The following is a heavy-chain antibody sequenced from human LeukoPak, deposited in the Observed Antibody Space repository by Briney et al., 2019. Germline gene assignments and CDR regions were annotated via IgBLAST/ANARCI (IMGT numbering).Heavy chain of an antibody. CDR3: AREGPYSSGWLLDY. CDR1: GGTFSSYA. Sequence: SGKVSCKASGGTFSSYAISWVRQAPGQRPEWMGGIIPIFGTANYAQKFQGRVTITADESTSTAYMELSSLRSEDTAVYYCAREGPYSSGWLLDYWGQGTLVTVSS. CDR2: IIPIFGTA. V-gene: IGHV1-69*13. D-gene: IGHD6-19*01. J-gene: IGHJ4*02.